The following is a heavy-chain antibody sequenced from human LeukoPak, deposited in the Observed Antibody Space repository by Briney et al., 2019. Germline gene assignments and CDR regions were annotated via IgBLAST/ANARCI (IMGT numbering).Heavy chain of an antibody. J-gene: IGHJ6*03. CDR1: GFTFSSYS. CDR2: ISSSSSYI. Sequence: GGSLRLSCAASGFTFSSYSMNWVRQAPGKGLEWASSISSSSSYIYYADSVKGRFTISRDNAKNSLYLQMNSLRAEDTAVYYCARGYYDFWSGYFADYYYYYYMDVWGKGTTVTVSS. V-gene: IGHV3-21*01. D-gene: IGHD3-3*01. CDR3: ARGYYDFWSGYFADYYYYYYMDV.